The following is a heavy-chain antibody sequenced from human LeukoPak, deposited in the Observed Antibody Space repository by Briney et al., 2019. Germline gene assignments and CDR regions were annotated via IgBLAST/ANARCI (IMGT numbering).Heavy chain of an antibody. CDR1: GFAVNSLT. V-gene: IGHV3-74*01. CDR2: IKKDGATI. CDR3: ASSIRRGGY. D-gene: IGHD1-14*01. J-gene: IGHJ4*02. Sequence: GGSLRLSCAASGFAVNSLTMYWVRQAPGKGLVWVSRIKKDGATINYADSVQGRFTISRDNAKNTVYLQLNSLRAEDTAVYYCASSIRRGGYWGQGTLVTVSP.